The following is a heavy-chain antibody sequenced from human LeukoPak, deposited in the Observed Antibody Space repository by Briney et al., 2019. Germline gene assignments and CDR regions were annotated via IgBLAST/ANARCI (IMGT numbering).Heavy chain of an antibody. D-gene: IGHD3-10*01. V-gene: IGHV3-23*01. Sequence: QPGRSLRLSCAASGFTFSIYAMSWVRQAPGKGLEWVSAISGSGDSTYYADSVRGRFTVSRDNSKNTLYLQMNSLRAEDTAVYYCAARREYYYGSGSYYDYYYGMEVWGQGTTVTVSS. CDR1: GFTFSIYA. CDR3: AARREYYYGSGSYYDYYYGMEV. J-gene: IGHJ6*02. CDR2: ISGSGDST.